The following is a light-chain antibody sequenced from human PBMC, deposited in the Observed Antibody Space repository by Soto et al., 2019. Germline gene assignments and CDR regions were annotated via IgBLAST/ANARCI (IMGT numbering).Light chain of an antibody. Sequence: DIQMTQSPSSLSASVGDRVTITCRASQSISTFLNWYQQKPGKAPKLLIYAASTLQSGVPSGFSGSGSGTDVALTISSLQPEDFATYFCQQSYTTPQSWTFGQGTKVEIK. CDR1: QSISTF. J-gene: IGKJ1*01. CDR3: QQSYTTPQSWT. CDR2: AAS. V-gene: IGKV1-39*01.